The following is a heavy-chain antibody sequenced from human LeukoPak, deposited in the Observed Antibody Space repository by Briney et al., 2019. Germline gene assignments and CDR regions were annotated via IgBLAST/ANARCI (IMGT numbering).Heavy chain of an antibody. V-gene: IGHV4-39*01. J-gene: IGHJ4*02. CDR3: ARHVKGKNLTGYPKYYFDY. Sequence: PSETLSLTCTVSGGSISSSSYYWGWIRQPPGKGLEWIGSIYYSGSTYYNPSLKSRVTISVDTSKNQFSLKLSSVTAADTAVYYCARHVKGKNLTGYPKYYFDYWGQGTLVTVSS. CDR2: IYYSGST. D-gene: IGHD3-9*01. CDR1: GGSISSSSYY.